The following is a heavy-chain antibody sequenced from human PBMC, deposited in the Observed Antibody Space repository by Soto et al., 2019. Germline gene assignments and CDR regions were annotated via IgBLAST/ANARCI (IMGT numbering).Heavy chain of an antibody. D-gene: IGHD6-19*01. J-gene: IGHJ5*02. CDR1: GGTFSSYT. V-gene: IGHV1-69*02. CDR2: INPILGIA. CDR3: ARGRAVAGTFWFDP. Sequence: QVQLVQSGAEVKKPGSSVKVSCKASGGTFSSYTISWVRQAPGQGLEWMGRINPILGIANYAQKFQGRVTITADKSTSTAYMELSSLRSEDTAVYYCARGRAVAGTFWFDPWGQGTLATVS.